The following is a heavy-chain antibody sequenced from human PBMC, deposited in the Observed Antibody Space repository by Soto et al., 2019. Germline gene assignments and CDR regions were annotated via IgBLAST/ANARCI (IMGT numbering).Heavy chain of an antibody. CDR3: ARCFYALLGSGYYCSVLEV. D-gene: IGHD3-10*01. J-gene: IGHJ6*02. V-gene: IGHV1-69*01. Sequence: GGALGCRSLRSPRHEKRKGLEWMGGSIPMFGTANYAQKSQGRLTITADESTSTAYMELSSLRSEDTAVYYCARCFYALLGSGYYCSVLEVLGQGSTVTGS. CDR1: GGALGCRS. CDR2: SIPMFGTA.